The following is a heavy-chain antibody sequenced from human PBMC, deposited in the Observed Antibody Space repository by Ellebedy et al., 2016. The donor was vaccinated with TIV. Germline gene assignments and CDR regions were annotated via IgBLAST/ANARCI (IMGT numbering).Heavy chain of an antibody. CDR2: ISGTGGST. CDR1: GFAFDTYA. Sequence: PGGSLRLSCAASGFAFDTYAMTWVRQAPGKGLEWVSGISGTGGSTNYADSVKGRFTISRDNSQNMLYLQMNSLRADDTAVYYCVKVLVAYCSGGSRCLFDYWGQGTLVTVSS. D-gene: IGHD2-15*01. V-gene: IGHV3-23*01. J-gene: IGHJ4*02. CDR3: VKVLVAYCSGGSRCLFDY.